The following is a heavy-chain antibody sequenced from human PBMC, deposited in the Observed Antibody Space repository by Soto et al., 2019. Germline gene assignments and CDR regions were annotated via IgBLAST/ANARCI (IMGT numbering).Heavy chain of an antibody. CDR2: ISAYNGNT. D-gene: IGHD2-2*01. J-gene: IGHJ5*02. V-gene: IGHV1-18*01. CDR3: ARDRDMVVVPAAIRQGQERVNWFAP. CDR1: GYTFTSYG. Sequence: QVPLVQSGAEVKKPGASVKVSCKASGYTFTSYGIIWVRQAPGQGLEWMGWISAYNGNTNYAQKLQGRVTMTTDTATSTAYMELRSLRSDDTAVDYCARDRDMVVVPAAIRQGQERVNWFAPWGQGTLVTVSS.